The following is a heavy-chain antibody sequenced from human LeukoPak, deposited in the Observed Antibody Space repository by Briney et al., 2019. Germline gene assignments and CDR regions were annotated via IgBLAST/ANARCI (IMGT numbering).Heavy chain of an antibody. CDR1: GGSISSYY. J-gene: IGHJ4*02. CDR3: ARQGGAGQWLGSPRGYFDY. D-gene: IGHD6-19*01. Sequence: SETLSLTCTVSGGSISSYYWSWIRQPPGKGLEWIGYIYYSGSTNYNPSLKSRVTISVDTSKNQFSLKLSSVTAADTAVYYCARQGGAGQWLGSPRGYFDYWGQGTLVTVSS. CDR2: IYYSGST. V-gene: IGHV4-59*08.